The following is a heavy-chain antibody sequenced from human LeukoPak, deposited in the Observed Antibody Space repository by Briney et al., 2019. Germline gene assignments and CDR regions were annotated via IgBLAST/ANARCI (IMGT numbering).Heavy chain of an antibody. CDR3: ARGPIVLGGAGRGYFDD. J-gene: IGHJ4*02. CDR2: ISSGSRLI. CDR1: GFTFSSYS. V-gene: IGHV3-21*01. D-gene: IGHD6-13*01. Sequence: PGGSLRLSCAASGFTFSSYSMHWVRQAPGKGLEWVSSISSGSRLIFYSDAVRGRFTVSRDNAENSMSLQVNSLRVDDTAVYYCARGPIVLGGAGRGYFDDWGQGALVTVSS.